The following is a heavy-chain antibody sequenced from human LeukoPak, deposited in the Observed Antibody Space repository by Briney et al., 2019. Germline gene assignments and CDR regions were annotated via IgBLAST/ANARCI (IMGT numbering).Heavy chain of an antibody. CDR2: IYYSGST. J-gene: IGHJ4*02. V-gene: IGHV4-61*01. D-gene: IGHD2-15*01. Sequence: SETLSLTCTVSGGSVSSGSYYWSWIRQPPGKGLEWIGYIYYSGSTNYNPFLKSRVTISVDTSKNQFSLKLSSVTAADTAVYYCARGAMGCSGGSCYFRDLDYWGQGTLVTVSS. CDR1: GGSVSSGSYY. CDR3: ARGAMGCSGGSCYFRDLDY.